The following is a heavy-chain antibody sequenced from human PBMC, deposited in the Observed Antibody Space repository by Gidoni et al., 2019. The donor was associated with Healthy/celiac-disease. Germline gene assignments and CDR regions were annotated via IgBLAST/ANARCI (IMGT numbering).Heavy chain of an antibody. D-gene: IGHD2-2*01. J-gene: IGHJ4*02. CDR3: ARVMGYAGYDY. CDR1: GLTLSSYG. Sequence: QVQLVGSGGAVVLPGGSRRISCGASGLTLSSYGMHWVRQTPGKGLVWVAVIWYDGSNKYYADSVKGRFTISRENSKNTLYLQMNSLRAEDTAVYYCARVMGYAGYDYWGQGTLVTVSS. CDR2: IWYDGSNK. V-gene: IGHV3-33*01.